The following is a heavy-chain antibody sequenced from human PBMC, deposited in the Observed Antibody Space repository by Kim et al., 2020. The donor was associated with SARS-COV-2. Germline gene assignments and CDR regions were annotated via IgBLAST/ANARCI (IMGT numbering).Heavy chain of an antibody. V-gene: IGHV4-39*01. CDR2: IYYSGST. Sequence: SETLSLTCTVSGGSISSSSYYWGWIRQPPGKGLEWIGSIYYSGSTYYNPSLKSRVTISVDTSKNQFSLKLSSVTATDTAVYYCARAGSYGSGSYYNYWG. CDR1: GGSISSSSYY. CDR3: ARAGSYGSGSYYNY. D-gene: IGHD3-10*01. J-gene: IGHJ4*01.